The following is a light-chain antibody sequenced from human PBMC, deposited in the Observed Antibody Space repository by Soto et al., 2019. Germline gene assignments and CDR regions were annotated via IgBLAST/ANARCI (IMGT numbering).Light chain of an antibody. J-gene: IGLJ1*01. Sequence: QSVLTQPASVSGSPGQSITISCTGTSSDVGGYNYASWYQQHPGKAPKLMIYDVSNRPSGVSNRFSGSKSGNTASLTISGLQAADEADYYCSSYTSSNTYVFGTGTKLTVL. CDR2: DVS. V-gene: IGLV2-14*01. CDR1: SSDVGGYNY. CDR3: SSYTSSNTYV.